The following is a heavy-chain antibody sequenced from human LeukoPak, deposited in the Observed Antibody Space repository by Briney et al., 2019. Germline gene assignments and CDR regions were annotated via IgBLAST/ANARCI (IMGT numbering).Heavy chain of an antibody. J-gene: IGHJ4*02. CDR1: GGTFSSYA. V-gene: IGHV1-69*13. CDR3: ARTVVVANDDYFDY. Sequence: SVKVSCKASGGTFSSYAISWVRQAPGQGLEWMGGIIPIFGTANYAQKFQGRVTITADESTSTAYMELSSLRSEDTAVYYCARTVVVANDDYFDYWGQGTLVTVSS. D-gene: IGHD2-15*01. CDR2: IIPIFGTA.